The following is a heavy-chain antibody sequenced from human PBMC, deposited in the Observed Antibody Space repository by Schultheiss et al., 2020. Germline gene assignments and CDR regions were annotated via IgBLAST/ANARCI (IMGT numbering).Heavy chain of an antibody. CDR1: GYRFTSYW. D-gene: IGHD3-22*01. Sequence: GESLKISCKGSGYRFTSYWIGWVRQMPGKGLEWMGIIYPGDSDTRYSPSFQGQVTISADKSISTAYLQWNSLKASDTAMYYCARRLYDSSGYYNAFDIWGQGTMVTVSS. CDR2: IYPGDSDT. V-gene: IGHV5-51*01. J-gene: IGHJ3*02. CDR3: ARRLYDSSGYYNAFDI.